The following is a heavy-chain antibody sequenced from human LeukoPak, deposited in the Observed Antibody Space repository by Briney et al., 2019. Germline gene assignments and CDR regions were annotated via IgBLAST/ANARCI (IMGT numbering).Heavy chain of an antibody. CDR1: GYTLTGYY. V-gene: IGHV1-2*02. J-gene: IGHJ4*02. CDR3: ARGFWGPSGYFDY. D-gene: IGHD3-16*01. Sequence: ASVKVCCKASGYTLTGYYMHWARQAPGQGLEWMGWINPNSGGTNSAQNFQGRVTMTRDTSISTAYMELSNLRSDDTAVFYCARGFWGPSGYFDYWGQGALVTVSS. CDR2: INPNSGGT.